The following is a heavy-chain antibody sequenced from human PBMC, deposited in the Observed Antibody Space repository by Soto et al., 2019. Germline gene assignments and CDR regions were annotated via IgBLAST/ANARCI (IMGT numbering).Heavy chain of an antibody. V-gene: IGHV3-30*03. CDR2: ISYDGSNK. CDR1: GFTFSSYG. J-gene: IGHJ6*02. CDR3: ARGNLPGYYYYYGMDV. D-gene: IGHD1-7*01. Sequence: GGSLRLSCAASGFTFSSYGMHWVRQAPGKGLEWVAVISYDGSNKYYADSVKGRFTISRDNSKNTLYLQMNSLRAEDTAVYYCARGNLPGYYYYYGMDVWGQGTTVTVSS.